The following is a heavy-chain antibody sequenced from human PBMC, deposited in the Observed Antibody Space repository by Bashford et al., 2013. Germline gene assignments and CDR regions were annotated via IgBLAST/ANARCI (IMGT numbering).Heavy chain of an antibody. CDR1: GLTFNTAW. J-gene: IGHJ4*02. CDR3: ATAVGSNGYYDWAY. D-gene: IGHD3-3*01. Sequence: GSLRLSCEGSGLTFNTAWMHWVRQAPGKGLEWVGRIRSKDAGGTIDYAAPVEGRFTISRDDSKNTVDLQLNNLRAEDTAVYYCATAVGSNGYYDWAYWGQGTLVTVSS. V-gene: IGHV3-15*01. CDR2: IRSKDAGGTI.